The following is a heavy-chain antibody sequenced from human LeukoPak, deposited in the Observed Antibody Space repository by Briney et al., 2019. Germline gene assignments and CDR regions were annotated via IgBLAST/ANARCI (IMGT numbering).Heavy chain of an antibody. Sequence: PSETLSLTCTVSGASISSSGFYWSWIRQPPGKGLEWIGYIYYSGSTYYNPSLKSRVTISGERSKNQFSLKLSSVTAADTAVYYCARAPTSWYFDYWGQGTPDTVSS. CDR2: IYYSGST. CDR1: GASISSSGFY. J-gene: IGHJ4*02. D-gene: IGHD6-13*01. CDR3: ARAPTSWYFDY. V-gene: IGHV4-30-2*01.